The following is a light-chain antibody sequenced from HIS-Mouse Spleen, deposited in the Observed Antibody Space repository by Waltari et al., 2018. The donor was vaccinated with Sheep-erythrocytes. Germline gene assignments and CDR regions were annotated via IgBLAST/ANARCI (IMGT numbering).Light chain of an antibody. CDR3: KQGT. CDR1: QSLVHSDGNTY. V-gene: IGKV2-30*02. CDR2: KVS. Sequence: DVVMTQSPLSLPVTLGQPASISCRSSQSLVHSDGNTYLNWFQQRPGQSPRRLIYKVSNRDSGVPDRFSGSGSGTDFTLKISRVEAEDVGVYYCKQGTFGQGTKLEIK. J-gene: IGKJ2*01.